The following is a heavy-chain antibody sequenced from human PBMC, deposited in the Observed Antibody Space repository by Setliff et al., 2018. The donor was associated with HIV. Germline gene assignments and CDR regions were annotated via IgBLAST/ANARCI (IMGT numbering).Heavy chain of an antibody. CDR3: ARDPSNTSGWLPYYDY. CDR2: ISTYSDET. Sequence: ASVKVSCKPSGYTFTTYGLSWVRQAPGQGLEWMGWISTYSDETSYSQTFQGRVTMTTDTSTATAFMELRSLRSDDTAVYYCARDPSNTSGWLPYYDYWGQGTLVTVSS. J-gene: IGHJ4*02. V-gene: IGHV1-18*01. CDR1: GYTFTTYG. D-gene: IGHD6-19*01.